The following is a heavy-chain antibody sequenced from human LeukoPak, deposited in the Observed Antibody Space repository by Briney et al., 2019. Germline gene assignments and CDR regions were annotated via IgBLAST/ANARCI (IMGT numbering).Heavy chain of an antibody. D-gene: IGHD6-13*01. CDR1: GGSVSSSGYY. CDR3: ARPGIAATCAFDC. V-gene: IGHV4-39*01. CDR2: IYYSGST. J-gene: IGHJ4*02. Sequence: SETLSLTCTVSGGSVSSSGYYWGWIRQPPGKGLEWIGSIYYSGSTYYNPSLKSRVSISVDTSKNQFSLNLTSVTAADTAVYFCARPGIAATCAFDCWGQGTLVTVSS.